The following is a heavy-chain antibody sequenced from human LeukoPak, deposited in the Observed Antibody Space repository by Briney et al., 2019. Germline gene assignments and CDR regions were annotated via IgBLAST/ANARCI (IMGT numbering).Heavy chain of an antibody. CDR3: AKGGQWLRFLDY. Sequence: PGGSLRLSCAASGFTVSSNYMTWVRQAPGKGLEWVAVISYDGSNKYYADSVKGRFTISRDNSKNTLYLQMNSLRAEDTAVYYCAKGGQWLRFLDYWGQGTLVTVSS. J-gene: IGHJ4*02. CDR2: ISYDGSNK. D-gene: IGHD5-12*01. CDR1: GFTVSSNY. V-gene: IGHV3-30*18.